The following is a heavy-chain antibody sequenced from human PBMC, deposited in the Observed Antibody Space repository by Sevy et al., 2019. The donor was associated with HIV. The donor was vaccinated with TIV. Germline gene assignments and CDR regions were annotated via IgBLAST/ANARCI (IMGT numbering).Heavy chain of an antibody. J-gene: IGHJ6*02. CDR3: ARDLWGSGSPYYYYYGMDV. D-gene: IGHD3-16*01. CDR1: GFTFSDYY. V-gene: IGHV3-11*04. CDR2: ISRSGSTI. Sequence: GGSLRLSCAASGFTFSDYYMSWIRQAPGKGLEWVSYISRSGSTIYYADSVKGRFTISRDNAKNALYLQMNSLRAEDTAVYYCARDLWGSGSPYYYYYGMDVWGQGTTVTVSS.